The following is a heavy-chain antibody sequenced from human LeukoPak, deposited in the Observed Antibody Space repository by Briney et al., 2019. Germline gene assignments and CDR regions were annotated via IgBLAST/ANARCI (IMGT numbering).Heavy chain of an antibody. J-gene: IGHJ6*03. CDR2: IYYTGTT. V-gene: IGHV4-59*01. CDR3: ARSRGGGYNYFYMDV. CDR1: GASINSYF. Sequence: SETLSLTCSVSGASINSYFWNWVRQAPGKGLEWLGYIYYTGTTDYNPSLKSRVTMSVDMSKSQYSLNLRSVTAADTAVYYCARSRGGGYNYFYMDVWGKGTTVTVSS. D-gene: IGHD5-24*01.